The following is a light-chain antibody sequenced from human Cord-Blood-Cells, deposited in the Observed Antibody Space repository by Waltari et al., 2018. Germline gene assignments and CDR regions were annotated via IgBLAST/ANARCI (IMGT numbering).Light chain of an antibody. V-gene: IGKV3-11*01. J-gene: IGKJ5*01. CDR3: QQRSNWPN. Sequence: EIVLTQSPATLSLSPGERATLSCRAGQSVSSYLAWYQQKPVQAPRLLIYDASNRASGILSRFSGSGSGTDFTLTIRSLEPEEFAVYYCQQRSNWPNFGQGKRLEI. CDR2: DAS. CDR1: QSVSSY.